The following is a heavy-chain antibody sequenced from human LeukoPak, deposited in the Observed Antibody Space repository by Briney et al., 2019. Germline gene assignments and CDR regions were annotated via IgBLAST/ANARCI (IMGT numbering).Heavy chain of an antibody. D-gene: IGHD1-1*01. CDR1: GYTFTGYY. CDR2: INPNSGGT. J-gene: IGHJ4*02. V-gene: IGHV1-2*06. Sequence: ASVKVSCKASGYTFTGYYMHWVRQAPGQGLEWMGRINPNSGGTNYAQKFQGRVTMTRDTPISTAYMELSRLRSGDTAVYYCAGSKRLHEARYWGQGTLVTVSS. CDR3: AGSKRLHEARY.